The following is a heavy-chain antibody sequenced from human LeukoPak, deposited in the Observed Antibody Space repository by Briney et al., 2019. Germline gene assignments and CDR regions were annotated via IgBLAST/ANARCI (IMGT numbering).Heavy chain of an antibody. V-gene: IGHV1-24*01. CDR1: GYTLTELS. J-gene: IGHJ4*02. CDR2: FDPEDGET. Sequence: GASVKVSCKVSGYTLTELSMHWVRQAPGKGLEWMGGFDPEDGETIYAQKFQGGVTMTEDTSTDTAYMELSSLRSEDTAVYYCATAITTSMIIGFDYWGQGTLVTVSS. D-gene: IGHD3-22*01. CDR3: ATAITTSMIIGFDY.